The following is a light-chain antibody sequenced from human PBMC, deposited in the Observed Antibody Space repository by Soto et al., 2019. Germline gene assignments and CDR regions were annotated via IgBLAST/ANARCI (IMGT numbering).Light chain of an antibody. CDR1: QSVLYSSNNNNY. J-gene: IGKJ1*01. V-gene: IGKV4-1*01. Sequence: DIVMTQSPDSLAVSLGERATINCKSSQSVLYSSNNNNYLAWYQQKPGQPPKLLIYWASTREPGVPARFSGSGSGTDFPLTIISLQAEDVAVYYCQQYYGTPWTFGLGTKVEIK. CDR3: QQYYGTPWT. CDR2: WAS.